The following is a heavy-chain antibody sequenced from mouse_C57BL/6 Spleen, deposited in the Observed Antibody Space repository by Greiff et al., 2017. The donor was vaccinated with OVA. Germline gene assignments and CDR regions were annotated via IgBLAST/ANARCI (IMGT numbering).Heavy chain of an antibody. CDR1: GYTFTDYE. CDR3: ARHYGSSGDAMDY. D-gene: IGHD1-1*01. V-gene: IGHV1-15*01. Sequence: QVQLQQSGAELVRPGASVTLSCKASGYTFTDYEMHWVKQTPVHGLEWIGAIDPETGGTAYNQKFKGKATLTVDKSSSTAYMELRSLTSEDTAVYYCARHYGSSGDAMDYWGQGTSVTVSS. CDR2: IDPETGGT. J-gene: IGHJ4*01.